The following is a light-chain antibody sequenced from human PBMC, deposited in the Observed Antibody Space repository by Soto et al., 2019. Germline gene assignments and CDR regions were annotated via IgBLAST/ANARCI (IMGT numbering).Light chain of an antibody. CDR1: QGISNY. CDR2: AAS. J-gene: IGKJ1*01. V-gene: IGKV1-9*01. CDR3: QHYGGVWT. Sequence: DIQLTQSPSFLSASVGDRVTITCRASQGISNYLAWYQQRPGKAPKLLIYAASTLQSGVPSRFSGSGSATEFILTISSLQPDDFATYHCQHYGGVWTFGQGTKVDIK.